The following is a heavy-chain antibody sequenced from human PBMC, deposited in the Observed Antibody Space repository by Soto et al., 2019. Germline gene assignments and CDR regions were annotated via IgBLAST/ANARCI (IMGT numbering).Heavy chain of an antibody. J-gene: IGHJ4*02. Sequence: GVLRLSCAASGFTFSSCSMNWVRQAPGKGLEWVSYISSSSSTIYYADSVKGRFTISRDNAKNSLYLQMHSLRDGDTAVYYCARVKVVTATDFWGQGTLVTVSS. D-gene: IGHD2-21*02. CDR1: GFTFSSCS. CDR3: ARVKVVTATDF. V-gene: IGHV3-48*02. CDR2: ISSSSSTI.